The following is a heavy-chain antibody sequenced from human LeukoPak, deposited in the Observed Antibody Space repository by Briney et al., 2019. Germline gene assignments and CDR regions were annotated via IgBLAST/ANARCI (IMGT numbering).Heavy chain of an antibody. Sequence: KPSETLSLTCTVSGGSIRSYYWSWIRQPAGKGLEWIGYTYYSGSTYYNPSLKSRVTISVDTSKNQFFLRLSSVTAADTAVYYCARDREYYDILTGYYPSGMVVWGQGTTVTVSS. CDR3: ARDREYYDILTGYYPSGMVV. CDR2: TYYSGST. D-gene: IGHD3-9*01. CDR1: GGSIRSYY. V-gene: IGHV4-59*06. J-gene: IGHJ6*02.